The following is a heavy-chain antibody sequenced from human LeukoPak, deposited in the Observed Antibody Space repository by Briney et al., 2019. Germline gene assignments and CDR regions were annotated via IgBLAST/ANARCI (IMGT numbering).Heavy chain of an antibody. CDR1: GFTFSSYA. D-gene: IGHD6-13*01. V-gene: IGHV3-23*01. CDR3: AKTPRYSSSWYYFDY. CDR2: ISGSGGST. Sequence: GGSLRLSCAASGFTFSSYAMSWVRQAPGKGLEWVSAISGSGGSTYYADSVKGRFTISRDNSKNTLYLQMNSLRAEDTAVYYCAKTPRYSSSWYYFDYWGQGTLVTVSS. J-gene: IGHJ4*02.